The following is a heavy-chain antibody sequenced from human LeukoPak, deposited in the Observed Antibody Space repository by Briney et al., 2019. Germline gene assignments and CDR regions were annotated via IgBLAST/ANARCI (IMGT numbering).Heavy chain of an antibody. Sequence: GGSLRLSCAASGFTFDDYAMHWVRQAPGKGLEWVSLISGDGGSTYYADSVKGRFTISRDNSKNSLYLQMNSPRTEDTALYYCAKDIGDGYNLPYYYGMDVWGQGTTVTVSS. D-gene: IGHD5-24*01. J-gene: IGHJ6*02. V-gene: IGHV3-43*02. CDR3: AKDIGDGYNLPYYYGMDV. CDR2: ISGDGGST. CDR1: GFTFDDYA.